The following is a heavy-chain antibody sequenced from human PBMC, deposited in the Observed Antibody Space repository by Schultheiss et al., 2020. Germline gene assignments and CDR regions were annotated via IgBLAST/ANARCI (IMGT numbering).Heavy chain of an antibody. J-gene: IGHJ5*02. V-gene: IGHV1-18*01. CDR1: GYTFTTYG. CDR2: VSGYNGNV. Sequence: ASVKVSCKASGYTFTTYGISWVRQAPGQGLEWMGWVSGYNGNVNYAQKFQGRVAMTTDTSTSTAYMELRSLRSDDTAVYYCARANIVVVPAAKGWFDTWGQGTLVTVSS. CDR3: ARANIVVVPAAKGWFDT. D-gene: IGHD2-2*01.